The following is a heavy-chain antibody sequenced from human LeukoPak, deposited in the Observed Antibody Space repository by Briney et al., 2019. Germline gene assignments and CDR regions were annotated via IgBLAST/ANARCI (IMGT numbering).Heavy chain of an antibody. D-gene: IGHD3-10*01. Sequence: PSETLSLTCTVSGGSISSYYWSWIRQPPGKGLEWIGYIYYSGSTNYNPSLKSRVTISVDKSKNQFSLKLSSVTAADTAVYYCARDTSGELSFWGQGTLVTVSS. CDR2: IYYSGST. CDR3: ARDTSGELSF. V-gene: IGHV4-59*12. CDR1: GGSISSYY. J-gene: IGHJ4*02.